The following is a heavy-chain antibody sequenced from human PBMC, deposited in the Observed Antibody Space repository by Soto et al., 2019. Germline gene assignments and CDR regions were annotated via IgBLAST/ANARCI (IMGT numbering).Heavy chain of an antibody. J-gene: IGHJ4*02. Sequence: PGGSLRLSCAASGFTSSSYAMSWVRQAPGKGLEWVSAISGSGGSTYYADSVKGRFTISRDNSKNTLYLQMNSLRAEDTAVYYCAKAFIRFLEWSTTYYFDYWGQGTLVTVSS. V-gene: IGHV3-23*01. D-gene: IGHD3-3*01. CDR3: AKAFIRFLEWSTTYYFDY. CDR1: GFTSSSYA. CDR2: ISGSGGST.